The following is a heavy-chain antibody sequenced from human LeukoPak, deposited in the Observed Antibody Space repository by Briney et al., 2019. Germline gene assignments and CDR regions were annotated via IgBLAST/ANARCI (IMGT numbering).Heavy chain of an antibody. CDR2: IVVGSGNT. V-gene: IGHV1-58*02. J-gene: IGHJ6*02. Sequence: GASVKVSCKASGFTFTSSAMQWVRQARGQRLEWIGRIVVGSGNTNYAQKFQERVTITRDMSTSTAYMELSSLRSEDTAVYYCAAGNPDYYYYYGMDVWGQGTTVTVSS. D-gene: IGHD1-14*01. CDR1: GFTFTSSA. CDR3: AAGNPDYYYYYGMDV.